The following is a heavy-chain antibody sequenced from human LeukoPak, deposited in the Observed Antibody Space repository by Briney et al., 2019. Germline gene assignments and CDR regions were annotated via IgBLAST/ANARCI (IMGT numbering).Heavy chain of an antibody. CDR1: GYSFTSYC. CDR2: IFPGDSDT. Sequence: GESLKSSCKASGYSFTSYCIGWVRQMPGKGLEWMEFIFPGDSDTRYSPSFQGQVTISADKSISTTYLQWRSLKAADAATEYCARQSANYDYVWGSYRYWYYFDYWGQGTLVTVSS. D-gene: IGHD3-16*02. V-gene: IGHV5-51*01. CDR3: ARQSANYDYVWGSYRYWYYFDY. J-gene: IGHJ4*02.